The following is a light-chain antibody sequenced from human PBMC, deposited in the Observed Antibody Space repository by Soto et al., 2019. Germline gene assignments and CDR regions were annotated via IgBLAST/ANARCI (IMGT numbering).Light chain of an antibody. CDR2: DVN. Sequence: QSALTQPRSVSGSPGQSVTISCTGTSSDVGAYDHVSWYQQHPGKAPKLMIHDVNQRPSGVPDRLSGSKSGNTASLTISGLQAEDEADYYCCSFAAMSGYVFATGTKVTVL. CDR3: CSFAAMSGYV. CDR1: SSDVGAYDH. J-gene: IGLJ1*01. V-gene: IGLV2-11*01.